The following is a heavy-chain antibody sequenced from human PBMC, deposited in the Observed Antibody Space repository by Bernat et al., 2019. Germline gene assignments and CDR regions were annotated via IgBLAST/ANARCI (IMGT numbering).Heavy chain of an antibody. CDR2: INPNSGGT. Sequence: QVQLVQSGAEVKKPGASVKVSCKASGYTFTGYYMHWVRQAPGQGLEWMGWINPNSGGTNYAQKFQGRLTMTKATSISTAYVELSRLRSGDTAVDYCARDRFLDSSSWFDPWGQGTLVTVSS. D-gene: IGHD6-6*01. J-gene: IGHJ5*02. CDR1: GYTFTGYY. V-gene: IGHV1-2*02. CDR3: ARDRFLDSSSWFDP.